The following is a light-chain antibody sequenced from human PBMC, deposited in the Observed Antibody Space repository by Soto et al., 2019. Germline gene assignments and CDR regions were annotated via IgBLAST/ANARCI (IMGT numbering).Light chain of an antibody. V-gene: IGKV1-5*01. CDR3: QQYNSYWT. CDR1: QSISSW. CDR2: DAS. Sequence: DIHVTQSPATLAASFVDLVTVTCLANQSISSWLAWYQQKPGKAPKLLLYDASTLQSGVPSRFSGSGSGTEFTLTISSLQPDDFATYYCQQYNSYWTFGQGTKVDNK. J-gene: IGKJ1*01.